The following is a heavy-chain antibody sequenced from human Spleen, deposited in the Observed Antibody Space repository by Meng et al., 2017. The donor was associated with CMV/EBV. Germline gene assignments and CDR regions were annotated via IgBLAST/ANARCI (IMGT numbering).Heavy chain of an antibody. CDR2: LYYGGST. V-gene: IGHV4-39*01. D-gene: IGHD5-24*01. Sequence: SETLSLTCFVSGGSLSSPAYYWGWIRQPPGRGLEWIGSLYYGGSTFYNPSLKSRATISVDTSKNQFSLRLSSVTAADTAVYYCASRITLDVWGQGTTVTVSS. CDR1: GGSLSSPAYY. J-gene: IGHJ6*02. CDR3: ASRITLDV.